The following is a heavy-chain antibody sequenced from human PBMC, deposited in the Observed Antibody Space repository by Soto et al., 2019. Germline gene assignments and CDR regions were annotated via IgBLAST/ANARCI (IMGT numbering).Heavy chain of an antibody. CDR1: GFTFSSYS. D-gene: IGHD5-12*01. Sequence: GGSLRLSCAASGFTFSSYSMNWVRQAPGKGLEWASSISSGSSYIYYADSVKGRFTISRDNAKNSLYLQMNSLRAEDTAVYYCASFFLVATMRETLIDAFDIWGQGTMVTVSS. J-gene: IGHJ3*02. CDR2: ISSGSSYI. CDR3: ASFFLVATMRETLIDAFDI. V-gene: IGHV3-21*01.